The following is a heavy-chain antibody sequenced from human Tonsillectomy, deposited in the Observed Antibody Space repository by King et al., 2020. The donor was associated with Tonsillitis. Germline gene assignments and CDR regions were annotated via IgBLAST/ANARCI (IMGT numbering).Heavy chain of an antibody. CDR3: ARDAFTMVRGAIKPSY. D-gene: IGHD3-10*01. Sequence: VQLVESGGGVVQPGRSLRLSCAASGFTFSSYGMHWVRQAPGKGLEWVALIWYEGSNKYYVDPVKGRFTISRDDSKNTLYLQMNSLRAEDTAVYYCARDAFTMVRGAIKPSYWGQGTLVTVSS. V-gene: IGHV3-33*01. CDR2: IWYEGSNK. CDR1: GFTFSSYG. J-gene: IGHJ4*02.